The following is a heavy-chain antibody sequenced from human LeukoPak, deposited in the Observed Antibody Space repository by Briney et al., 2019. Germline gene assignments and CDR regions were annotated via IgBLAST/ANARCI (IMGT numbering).Heavy chain of an antibody. Sequence: PSETLSLTCTVSGYSISSGYYWGWIRQPPGKGLEWIGSIYHSGSTYYNPSLKSRVTISLDTSKNQFSLKVSSVTAADTAIYYCAKDFSSASYTYYYYYMDVWGKGTTVTVSS. CDR2: IYHSGST. CDR3: AKDFSSASYTYYYYYMDV. J-gene: IGHJ6*03. CDR1: GYSISSGYY. V-gene: IGHV4-38-2*02. D-gene: IGHD6-25*01.